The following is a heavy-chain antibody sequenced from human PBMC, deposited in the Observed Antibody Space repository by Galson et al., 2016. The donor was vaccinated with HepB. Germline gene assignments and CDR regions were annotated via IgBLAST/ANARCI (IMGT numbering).Heavy chain of an antibody. Sequence: SLRLSCAASGFTVSSNYMSWVRQAPGKGLEWVSVVYSGGSTYYADSVKGRFTLSRDHYENTLYLQMSSLRAEDTAIYYCSVELLQDFDFWGQGTLVTVSS. J-gene: IGHJ4*02. CDR2: VYSGGST. CDR1: GFTVSSNY. CDR3: SVELLQDFDF. D-gene: IGHD5-24*01. V-gene: IGHV3-53*01.